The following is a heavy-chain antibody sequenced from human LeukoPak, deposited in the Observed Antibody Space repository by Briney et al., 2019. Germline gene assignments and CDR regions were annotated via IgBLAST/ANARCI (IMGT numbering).Heavy chain of an antibody. CDR3: ARGPNSSGWPYYYYGMDV. J-gene: IGHJ6*02. CDR2: ISAYNGNT. Sequence: ASVKVSCKASGYTFTSYGISWVRPAPGQGLEWMGWISAYNGNTNYAQKLQGRVTMTTDTSTSTAYMELRSLRSDDTAVYYCARGPNSSGWPYYYYGMDVWGQGTTVTVSS. CDR1: GYTFTSYG. D-gene: IGHD6-19*01. V-gene: IGHV1-18*01.